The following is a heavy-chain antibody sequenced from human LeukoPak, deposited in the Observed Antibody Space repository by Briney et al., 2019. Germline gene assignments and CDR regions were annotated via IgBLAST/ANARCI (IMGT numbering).Heavy chain of an antibody. CDR1: GFTFSSYW. J-gene: IGHJ4*02. CDR3: ARDNSRGYSGDFDY. D-gene: IGHD5-12*01. Sequence: PGGSLRLSCAASGFTFSSYWMSWVRQAPGKGLEWVANIKQDGSEKYYVDSVKGRFTISRDNAKNSLYLQMNSLRDEDTAVYYCARDNSRGYSGDFDYWGQGTLVTVSS. V-gene: IGHV3-7*01. CDR2: IKQDGSEK.